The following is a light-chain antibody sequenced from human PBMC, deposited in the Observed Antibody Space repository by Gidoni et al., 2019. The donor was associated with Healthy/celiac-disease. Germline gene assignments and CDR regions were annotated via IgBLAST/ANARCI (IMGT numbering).Light chain of an antibody. J-gene: IGKJ1*01. CDR2: AAS. CDR1: QSISSY. Sequence: DIQMTHSPSSLSASVGDRVTITCRASQSISSYLNWYQQKPGKDPKLLIYAASSLQSGVPSRFSGSGSGTDFTLTISSLQPEDFATYYCQQSYSTPRTFGQGTKVEIK. V-gene: IGKV1-39*01. CDR3: QQSYSTPRT.